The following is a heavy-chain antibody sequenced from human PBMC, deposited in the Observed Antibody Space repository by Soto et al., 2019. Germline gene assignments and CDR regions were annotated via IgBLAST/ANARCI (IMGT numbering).Heavy chain of an antibody. D-gene: IGHD6-13*01. CDR3: AKVREAGYSSSWEPGAYYFDY. J-gene: IGHJ4*02. CDR2: ISGSGGST. V-gene: IGHV3-23*01. Sequence: EVQLLESGGGLVQPGGSLRLSCAASGFTFSSYAMSWVRQAPGKGLEWVSAISGSGGSTYYADSVKGRFTISRDNSKNTLYLQMNSLRAEDTAVYYCAKVREAGYSSSWEPGAYYFDYWGQGTLVTVSS. CDR1: GFTFSSYA.